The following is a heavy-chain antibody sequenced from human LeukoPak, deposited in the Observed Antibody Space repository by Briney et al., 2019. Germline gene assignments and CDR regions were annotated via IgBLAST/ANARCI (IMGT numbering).Heavy chain of an antibody. CDR3: ARVLRYLVDY. Sequence: KSSETLSLTCAVYGGSFSGYYWSCIRQPPGKGLEWIGEINHSGSTHYSPSLKSRVTISVDTSKNQFSLKLSSVTAADTAVYYCARVLRYLVDYWGQGTLVTVSS. V-gene: IGHV4-34*01. CDR2: INHSGST. CDR1: GGSFSGYY. D-gene: IGHD1-14*01. J-gene: IGHJ4*02.